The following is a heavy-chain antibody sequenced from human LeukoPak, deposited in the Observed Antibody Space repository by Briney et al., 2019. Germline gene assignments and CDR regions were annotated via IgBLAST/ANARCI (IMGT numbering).Heavy chain of an antibody. J-gene: IGHJ4*02. CDR2: IYSSGST. Sequence: PSETLSLTCTVSGGSINNYYWGWIRQPPGRGLEWIGHIYSSGSTKKNSALESRISLSVDTSNNQFSLRISSVTAADTAVYYCARYSGNPAWYFDYWGQGTLVSVSS. CDR3: ARYSGNPAWYFDY. CDR1: GGSINNYY. V-gene: IGHV4-59*01. D-gene: IGHD1-26*01.